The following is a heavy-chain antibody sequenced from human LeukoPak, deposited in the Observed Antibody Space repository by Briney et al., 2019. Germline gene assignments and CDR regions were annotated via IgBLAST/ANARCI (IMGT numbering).Heavy chain of an antibody. J-gene: IGHJ4*02. CDR1: GGSISSDY. CDR2: IYYGGGT. V-gene: IGHV4-59*01. CDR3: AREDPYCSGGSCYNY. D-gene: IGHD2-15*01. Sequence: SETLSLTCTVSGGSISSDYWSWIRQFPGKGLEWVGYIYYGGGTDYNPSLRSRVTISVDTSKNQFSLKLSSVTAADTAVYYCAREDPYCSGGSCYNYWGQGTLVTVSS.